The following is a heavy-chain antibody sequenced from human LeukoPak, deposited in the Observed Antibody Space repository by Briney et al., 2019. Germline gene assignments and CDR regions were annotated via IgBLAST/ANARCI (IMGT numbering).Heavy chain of an antibody. J-gene: IGHJ6*02. CDR2: ISAYNGNT. V-gene: IGHV1-18*01. CDR1: GYTFTSYG. D-gene: IGHD6-13*01. CDR3: ARVLAAADHYYGMDV. Sequence: ASVKVSCKASGYTFTSYGISWVRQAPGQGLEWMGWISAYNGNTNYAQKLQGRVTMTTDTSTSTADMELRSLRSDDTAVYYCARVLAAADHYYGMDVWGQGTTVTVSS.